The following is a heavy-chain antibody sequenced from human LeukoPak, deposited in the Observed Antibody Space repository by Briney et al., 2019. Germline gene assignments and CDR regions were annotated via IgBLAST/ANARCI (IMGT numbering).Heavy chain of an antibody. D-gene: IGHD3-3*01. J-gene: IGHJ4*02. CDR3: ATDGAYYDFWSGYYSFDY. CDR2: FDPEDGET. V-gene: IGHV1-24*01. Sequence: ASVKVSCKVSGYTLTELSMHWVRQAPGKGLEWMGGFDPEDGETIYAQKFQGRVTMTEDTSTDTAYMELSSLRSEDTAVYYCATDGAYYDFWSGYYSFDYWGQGTLATVSS. CDR1: GYTLTELS.